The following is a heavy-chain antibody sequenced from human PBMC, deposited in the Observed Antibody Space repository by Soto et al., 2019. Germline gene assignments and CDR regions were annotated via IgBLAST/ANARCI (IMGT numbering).Heavy chain of an antibody. CDR3: ARGRRRWLRDYYYYGMDV. D-gene: IGHD5-12*01. CDR1: GGSISSSNW. Sequence: QVQLQESGPGLVKPSGTLSLTCAVSGGSISSSNWWSWVRQPPGKGLEWIGEIYHSGSTNYNPSLKSRVTISVDTSKNQFSLKLSSVTAADTAVYYCARGRRRWLRDYYYYGMDVWGQGTTVTVSS. V-gene: IGHV4-4*02. CDR2: IYHSGST. J-gene: IGHJ6*02.